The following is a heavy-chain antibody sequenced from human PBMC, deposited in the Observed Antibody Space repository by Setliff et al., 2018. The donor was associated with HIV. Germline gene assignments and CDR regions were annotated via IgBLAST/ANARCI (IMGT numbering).Heavy chain of an antibody. CDR1: GGSFSGYC. J-gene: IGHJ4*02. Sequence: SETLSLTCAVYGGSFSGYCRSWIRQPPGKGLEWIGEINHSGSTNYNPSLKSRVTISVDTSKNQFSLKLSSVTAADTAVYYCAIRGSSGWYVGGYFDYWGQGTLVTVSS. CDR2: INHSGST. V-gene: IGHV4-34*01. D-gene: IGHD6-19*01. CDR3: AIRGSSGWYVGGYFDY.